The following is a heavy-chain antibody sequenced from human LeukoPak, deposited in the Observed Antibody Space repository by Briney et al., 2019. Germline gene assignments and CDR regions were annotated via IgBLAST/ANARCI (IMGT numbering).Heavy chain of an antibody. CDR3: ARHGDNTYYDYVWGSYRYSVFDY. CDR2: IYTSGST. J-gene: IGHJ4*02. V-gene: IGHV4-4*09. CDR1: GGSISSYY. Sequence: SETLSLTSTVSGGSISSYYWSWIRQPPGKGLEWIGYIYTSGSTNYNPSLKSRVTISVDTSKNQFSLKLSSVTAADTAVYYCARHGDNTYYDYVWGSYRYSVFDYWGQGTLVTVSS. D-gene: IGHD3-16*02.